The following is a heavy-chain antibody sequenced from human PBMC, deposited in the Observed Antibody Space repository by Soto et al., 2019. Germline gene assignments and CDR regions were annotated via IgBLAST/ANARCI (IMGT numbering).Heavy chain of an antibody. CDR3: TSRIAVAAPGLY. J-gene: IGHJ4*02. V-gene: IGHV3-73*01. D-gene: IGHD6-19*01. CDR2: IRSKANSYAT. Sequence: GGSLRLSCAASGFTFSGSAMHWVRQASGKGLEWVGRIRSKANSYATAYAASGKGRFTISRDDSKNTAYLQMNSLKTEDTAVYYCTSRIAVAAPGLYWGQGTLVTVS. CDR1: GFTFSGSA.